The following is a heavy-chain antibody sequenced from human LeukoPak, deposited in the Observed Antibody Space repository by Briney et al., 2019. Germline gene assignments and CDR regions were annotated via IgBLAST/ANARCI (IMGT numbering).Heavy chain of an antibody. CDR1: GGSFNRYY. CDR2: INHSGST. J-gene: IGHJ4*02. CDR3: ARILSGRYYHFDY. D-gene: IGHD1-26*01. V-gene: IGHV4-34*01. Sequence: PSDTLSLTCAGYGGSFNRYYWSWIRQPPGKGLEWVGEINHSGSTNYNPSLKSRVTMSVDTSKNQFSLKLSSVTAADMAVYYCARILSGRYYHFDYWGQGTLVTVSS.